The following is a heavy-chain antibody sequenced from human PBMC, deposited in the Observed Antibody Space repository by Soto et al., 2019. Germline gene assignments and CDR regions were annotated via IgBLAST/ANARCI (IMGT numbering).Heavy chain of an antibody. CDR3: ARDIGSSGYYGMDV. J-gene: IGHJ6*02. D-gene: IGHD5-12*01. CDR1: GFTVSSHY. V-gene: IGHV3-66*01. CDR2: IYGGGTT. Sequence: EVQLVDSGGDLVQPGGSLRLSCAASGFTVSSHYMIWVRQAPGKGLEWVSLIYGGGTTYYADSVKGRFTVSRDNSKNTLYLQMNSLRAEDTGVYYCARDIGSSGYYGMDVWGQGTTLTVSS.